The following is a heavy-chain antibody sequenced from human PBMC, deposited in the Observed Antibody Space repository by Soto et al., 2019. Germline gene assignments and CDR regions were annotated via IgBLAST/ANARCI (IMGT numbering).Heavy chain of an antibody. CDR3: ARGIGYCNSINCYSSRRLRFDS. CDR2: VNHSGTT. CDR1: GGSFSGYY. D-gene: IGHD2-2*01. V-gene: IGHV4-34*01. J-gene: IGHJ4*02. Sequence: QVQLQQWGAGLLKPSETLSLTCAVYGGSFSGYYWTWIRQSPEKGLEGIGEVNHSGTTYYNPSLRTGVTISVHTPKNKFSLKMSSVTAADTAVYYCARGIGYCNSINCYSSRRLRFDSWGQGTLVTVSS.